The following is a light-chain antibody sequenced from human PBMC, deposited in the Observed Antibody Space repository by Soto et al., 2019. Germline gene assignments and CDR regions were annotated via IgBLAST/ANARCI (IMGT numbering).Light chain of an antibody. J-gene: IGKJ5*01. V-gene: IGKV1-9*01. Sequence: DIQLTQSPSFLSASVGDRVTLTCRASQGIARDLAWYQQKSGTAPKLLIHDASTLQSGVPTRFRGSGSGTEFTLTISTLQPQDFASYYGQQLGDYRITFGQGTRLEIK. CDR3: QQLGDYRIT. CDR2: DAS. CDR1: QGIARD.